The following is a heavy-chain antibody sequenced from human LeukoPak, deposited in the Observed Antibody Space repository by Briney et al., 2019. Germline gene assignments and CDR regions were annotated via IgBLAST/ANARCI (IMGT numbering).Heavy chain of an antibody. V-gene: IGHV4-39*07. J-gene: IGHJ4*02. CDR1: GGSISSSSYY. Sequence: SETLSLTCTVSGGSISSSSYYWGWLRQPPGKGLEWIGTIYYSGSTYYNPSLKSRVTISVDTSKNQFSLKLSSVTAADTAVYYCARYVWGSYPTFEDYWGQGTLVTVSS. CDR3: ARYVWGSYPTFEDY. D-gene: IGHD3-16*02. CDR2: IYYSGST.